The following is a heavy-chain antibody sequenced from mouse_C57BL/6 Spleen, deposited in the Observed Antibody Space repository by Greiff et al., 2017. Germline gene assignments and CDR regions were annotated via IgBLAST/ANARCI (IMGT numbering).Heavy chain of an antibody. CDR3: ANYYDYANFDY. J-gene: IGHJ2*01. V-gene: IGHV1-64*01. CDR1: GYTFTSYW. Sequence: QVQLQQPGAELVKPGASVKLSCKASGYTFTSYWMHWVKQRPGQGLEWIGMIHPNSGSTNYNEKFKSKATLTVDKSSSTAYMHLSSLTSEDSAVYYCANYYDYANFDYWGQGTTLTVSS. CDR2: IHPNSGST. D-gene: IGHD2-4*01.